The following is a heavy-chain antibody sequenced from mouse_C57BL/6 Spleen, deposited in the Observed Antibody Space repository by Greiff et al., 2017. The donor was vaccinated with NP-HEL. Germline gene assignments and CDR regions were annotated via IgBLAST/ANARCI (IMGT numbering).Heavy chain of an antibody. CDR1: GYTFTSYW. V-gene: IGHV1-7*01. Sequence: QVQLKESGAELAKPGASVKLSCKASGYTFTSYWMHWVKQRPGQGLEWIGYINPSSGYTKYNQKFKDKATLTADKSSSTAYMQLSSLTYEDSAVYYCAKGGDYYDYLLDVWGTGTTVTVSS. D-gene: IGHD2-4*01. J-gene: IGHJ1*03. CDR3: AKGGDYYDYLLDV. CDR2: INPSSGYT.